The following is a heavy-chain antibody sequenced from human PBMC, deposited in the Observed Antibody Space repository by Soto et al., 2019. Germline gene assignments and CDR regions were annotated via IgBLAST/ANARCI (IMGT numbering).Heavy chain of an antibody. Sequence: QVQLVQSGTEVKKPGASVKVSCKASGYTFTSYYMHWVRQAPGQGLEWMGIINPSGGSRTYAQKVQGRVTMARDMSTSTVYMELSSLRAEDTAVYYCAREGNINMVRGEGGNSQHWGQGTLVTVSS. CDR1: GYTFTSYY. CDR2: INPSGGSR. J-gene: IGHJ1*01. CDR3: AREGNINMVRGEGGNSQH. V-gene: IGHV1-46*01. D-gene: IGHD3-10*01.